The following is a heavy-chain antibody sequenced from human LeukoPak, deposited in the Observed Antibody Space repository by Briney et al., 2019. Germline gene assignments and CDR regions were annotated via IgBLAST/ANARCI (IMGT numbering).Heavy chain of an antibody. Sequence: SETLSLTCTVSGGSISSYYWSWIRQPAGKGLEWIGRIYSSGSTNYNPSLKGRVAMSVDTSNNQFSLKLSSVTAADTAVYYCARGQGTVTTHWGQGTLVTVSS. J-gene: IGHJ4*02. V-gene: IGHV4-4*07. CDR2: IYSSGST. CDR3: ARGQGTVTTH. D-gene: IGHD4-17*01. CDR1: GGSISSYY.